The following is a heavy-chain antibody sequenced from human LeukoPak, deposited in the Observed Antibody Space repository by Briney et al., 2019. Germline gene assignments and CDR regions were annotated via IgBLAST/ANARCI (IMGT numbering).Heavy chain of an antibody. CDR1: VYSDYY. CDR3: ARDVGVPGRGNALDV. J-gene: IGHJ4*02. Sequence: GASVTVSFKSSVYSDYYIHWVRQAPGHGPEGMGLMNPTSGGTEYAQKFQGRVTMTRDTSTNTAYMELSSLRSDDTAIYYCARDVGVPGRGNALDVWGQGTLVTVSS. V-gene: IGHV1-2*02. CDR2: MNPTSGGT. D-gene: IGHD2-8*01.